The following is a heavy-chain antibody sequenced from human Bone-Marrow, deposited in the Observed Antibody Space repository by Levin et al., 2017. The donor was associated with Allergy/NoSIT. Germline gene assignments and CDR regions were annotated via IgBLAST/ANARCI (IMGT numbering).Heavy chain of an antibody. Sequence: RSQTLSLTCSVSAGSLRSYNWNWIRQSPGKGLEWIGYIDYSGSTNSNPSLKSRVSISIDTSKNQFSLKVTSVTAADTAVYYCARSSASYDSHFDYWGQGTQVTVSS. CDR2: IDYSGST. V-gene: IGHV4-59*01. CDR3: ARSSASYDSHFDY. D-gene: IGHD3-10*01. J-gene: IGHJ4*02. CDR1: AGSLRSYN.